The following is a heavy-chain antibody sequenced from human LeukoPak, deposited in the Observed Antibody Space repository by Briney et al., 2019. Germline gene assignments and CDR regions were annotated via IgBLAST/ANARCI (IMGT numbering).Heavy chain of an antibody. J-gene: IGHJ3*01. CDR3: ARDDAFDL. Sequence: PGRSLRLSCAASGFAFEDYVMHWVRQVPGKGLEWVALIGGDSASTYYADSLKGRFTISRDNAKKSLYLQMNSLGVEDTALYYCARDDAFDLWGQGTMVTVSS. V-gene: IGHV3-43*02. CDR2: IGGDSAST. CDR1: GFAFEDYV.